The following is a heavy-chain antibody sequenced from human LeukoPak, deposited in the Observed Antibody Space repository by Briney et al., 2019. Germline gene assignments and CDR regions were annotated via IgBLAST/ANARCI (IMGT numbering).Heavy chain of an antibody. CDR3: ARTRVVIGYDAFDI. J-gene: IGHJ3*02. V-gene: IGHV1-69*06. D-gene: IGHD3-3*01. CDR2: IIPIFGTA. Sequence: SVKVSCKASGGTFSSYAISWVRQAPGQGLEWMGGIIPIFGTANYAQKFQGRVTITADKSTSTAYMELSSLRSEDTAVYYCARTRVVIGYDAFDIWGQGTMVTVSS. CDR1: GGTFSSYA.